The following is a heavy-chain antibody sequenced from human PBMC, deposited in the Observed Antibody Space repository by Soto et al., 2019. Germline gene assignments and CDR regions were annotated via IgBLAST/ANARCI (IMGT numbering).Heavy chain of an antibody. CDR3: ARDILSDGAYPDF. CDR2: ISSGSSYI. V-gene: IGHV3-21*06. J-gene: IGHJ4*02. Sequence: PGGSLRLSCAASGFTFSSYTMNWVRQAPGKGLEWVSSISSGSSYIYYADSVKGRFTISRDNARNSLYLRMTSLRAEDSAVYYCARDILSDGAYPDFWGQGTLVTVSS. D-gene: IGHD3-3*01. CDR1: GFTFSSYT.